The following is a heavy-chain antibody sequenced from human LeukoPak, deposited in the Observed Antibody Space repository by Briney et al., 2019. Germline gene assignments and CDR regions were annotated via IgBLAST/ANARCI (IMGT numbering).Heavy chain of an antibody. CDR3: ARRLYYYDSSGYYYPYFDY. J-gene: IGHJ4*02. D-gene: IGHD3-22*01. CDR2: IYYSGST. Sequence: PSETLSLTCAVYGGSFSSYYWGWIRQPPGKGLEWIGSIYYSGSTYYNPSLKSRVTISVDTSKNQFSLKLSSVTAADTAVYYCARRLYYYDSSGYYYPYFDYWGQGTLVTVSS. V-gene: IGHV4-39*01. CDR1: GGSFSSYY.